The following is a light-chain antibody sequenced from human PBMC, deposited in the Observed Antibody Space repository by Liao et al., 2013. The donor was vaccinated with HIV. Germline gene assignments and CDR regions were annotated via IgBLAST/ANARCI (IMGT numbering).Light chain of an antibody. V-gene: IGLV3-9*01. J-gene: IGLJ3*02. Sequence: SYELTQPPSVSVALGQTANITCGGNDIRFKSVHWYQQKPGQAPVLVLYRDSKRPSGIPGRFSASNSGDTATLTISETQALDEADYYCQAFDNSAGWVFGGGTELAVL. CDR3: QAFDNSAGWV. CDR1: DIRFKS. CDR2: RDS.